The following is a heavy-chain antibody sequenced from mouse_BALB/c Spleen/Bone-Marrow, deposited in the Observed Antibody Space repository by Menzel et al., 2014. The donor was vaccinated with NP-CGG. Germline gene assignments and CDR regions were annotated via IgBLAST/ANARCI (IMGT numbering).Heavy chain of an antibody. J-gene: IGHJ3*01. Sequence: LQQSGSELVRPGASVKLSCKASGYTFTSYWMHWVKQRPGQGLEWIGNIYPGSGSTNYDEKFKSKATLTVDTSSSTAYMHLSTLTSEDSAVYYCTSYGAWFAYWGQGTLVTVSA. V-gene: IGHV1S22*01. CDR3: TSYGAWFAY. CDR2: IYPGSGST. CDR1: GYTFTSYW. D-gene: IGHD1-1*01.